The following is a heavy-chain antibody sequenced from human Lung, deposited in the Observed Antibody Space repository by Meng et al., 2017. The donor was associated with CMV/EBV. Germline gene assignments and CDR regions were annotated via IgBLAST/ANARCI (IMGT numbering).Heavy chain of an antibody. CDR1: GYTFGSYG. J-gene: IGHJ4*02. CDR3: ASGTPGRSYCDY. V-gene: IGHV1-18*01. CDR2: FVNYVDT. D-gene: IGHD2-15*01. Sequence: QVQLLQPGPEVKKPGASVRVSCKASGYTFGSYGICWVRQAPGQGLEWMGWFVNYVDTYPAPKFQGRVTMTTDTHTNTAFMELRSLTSDDTAVYYCASGTPGRSYCDYWGQGTLVTVSS.